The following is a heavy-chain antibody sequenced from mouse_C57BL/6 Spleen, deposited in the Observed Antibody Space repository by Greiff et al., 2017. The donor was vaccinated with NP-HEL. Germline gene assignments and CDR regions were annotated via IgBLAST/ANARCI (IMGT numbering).Heavy chain of an antibody. CDR1: GFSLTSYG. V-gene: IGHV2-2*01. CDR2: IWSGGST. Sequence: VKLVESGPGLVQPSQSLSITCTVSGFSLTSYGVHWVRQSPGKGLEWLGVIWSGGSTDYNAAFISRLSISKDNSKSQVFFKMNSLQADDTAIYYCARIMVTGGYYYAMDYWGQGTSVTVSS. CDR3: ARIMVTGGYYYAMDY. D-gene: IGHD2-2*01. J-gene: IGHJ4*01.